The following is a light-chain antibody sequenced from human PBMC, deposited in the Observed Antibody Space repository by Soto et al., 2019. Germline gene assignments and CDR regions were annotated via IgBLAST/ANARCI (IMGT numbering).Light chain of an antibody. CDR3: HQYSSSPPFT. J-gene: IGKJ3*01. Sequence: EIVLTQSPGTLSLSPGERATLSCRASQGLTSNYLAWYQQKSGQAPRRLIYGASNRATGIPDRFSGSGSGTYFTLTISRQEPEDCAMYYCHQYSSSPPFTFGPGNKVDI. V-gene: IGKV3-20*01. CDR1: QGLTSNY. CDR2: GAS.